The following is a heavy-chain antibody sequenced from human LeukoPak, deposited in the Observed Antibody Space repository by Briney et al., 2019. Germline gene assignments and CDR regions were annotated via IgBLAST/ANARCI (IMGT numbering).Heavy chain of an antibody. CDR3: ARGPGYYGSGSYLWFDP. Sequence: PSETLSLTCAVYGGSFSGYYWSWIRQPPGKGLEWIGEINHSGSTNYNPSLKSRVTISVDTSKNQFSLKLSSVTAADAAVYYCARGPGYYGSGSYLWFDPWGQGTLVTVSS. CDR1: GGSFSGYY. CDR2: INHSGST. D-gene: IGHD3-10*01. V-gene: IGHV4-34*01. J-gene: IGHJ5*02.